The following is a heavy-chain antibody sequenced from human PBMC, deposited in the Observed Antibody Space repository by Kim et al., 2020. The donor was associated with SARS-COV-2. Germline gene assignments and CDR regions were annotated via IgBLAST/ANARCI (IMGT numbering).Heavy chain of an antibody. CDR3: ASGEGRAGDYYYGMDV. CDR2: ISAYNGNT. Sequence: ASVKVSCKASGYTFTSYGISWVRQAPGQGLEWMGWISAYNGNTNYAQKLQGRVTMTTDTSTSTAYMELRSLRSDDTAVYYCASGEGRAGDYYYGMDVWGQGTTDTVSS. J-gene: IGHJ6*02. V-gene: IGHV1-18*01. D-gene: IGHD3-10*01. CDR1: GYTFTSYG.